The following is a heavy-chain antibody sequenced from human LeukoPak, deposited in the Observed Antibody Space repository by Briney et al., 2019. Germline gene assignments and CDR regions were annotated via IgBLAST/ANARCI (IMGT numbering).Heavy chain of an antibody. CDR3: ARERGRYYFDY. CDR2: INQDGSEK. V-gene: IGHV3-7*01. Sequence: GGSLRLSCAASGFTFSSYWLIWVRQAPGKGLEWVAYINQDGSEKYYVDSLKGRFTISRDNARNSLYLRMNSLTAEDTAVYYCARERGRYYFDYWGQGTLVTVSS. CDR1: GFTFSSYW. D-gene: IGHD1-26*01. J-gene: IGHJ4*02.